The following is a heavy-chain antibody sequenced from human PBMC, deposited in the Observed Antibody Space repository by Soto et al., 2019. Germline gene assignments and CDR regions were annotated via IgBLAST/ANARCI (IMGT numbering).Heavy chain of an antibody. V-gene: IGHV1-18*01. Sequence: QVQLVQSGAEVKKPGASVKVSCKASGYTFTSYGISWVRQAPGQGLEWMGWISAYNGNTNYAQKLQGRFTMTTDTSTSTAYMELRSLRSDDTAVYYCARSDCSGGSCYLFWFDPWGQGTLVTVSS. D-gene: IGHD2-15*01. J-gene: IGHJ5*02. CDR1: GYTFTSYG. CDR2: ISAYNGNT. CDR3: ARSDCSGGSCYLFWFDP.